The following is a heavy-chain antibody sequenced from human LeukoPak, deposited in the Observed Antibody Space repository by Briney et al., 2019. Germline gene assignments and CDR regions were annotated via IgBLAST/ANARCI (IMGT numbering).Heavy chain of an antibody. CDR2: MNNDGRVI. Sequence: GSLRLSCAASGFSFSSYWMHWVRQAPGKGLVWVSRMNNDGRVITYADSVKGRFTISRDNAKNTLYLQMNSLRAEDTAVYYCAREFEATGFWALDYWGQGTLVTASS. J-gene: IGHJ4*02. CDR3: AREFEATGFWALDY. V-gene: IGHV3-74*01. D-gene: IGHD3-16*01. CDR1: GFSFSSYW.